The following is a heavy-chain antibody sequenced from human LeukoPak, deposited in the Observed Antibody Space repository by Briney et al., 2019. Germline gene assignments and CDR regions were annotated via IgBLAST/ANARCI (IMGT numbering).Heavy chain of an antibody. CDR2: IYGSGST. CDR3: AKVGPPYYSDTSGYYQPFDS. J-gene: IGHJ4*02. CDR1: GGSISSGSYY. Sequence: PSQTLSLTCTVSGGSISSGSYYWRWIRQPAGKGLEWIGRIYGSGSTNYNPSLKSRVTISLGTSKNQFSLKLTSVTAADAAVYYCAKVGPPYYSDTSGYYQPFDSWGQGTLVTVSS. D-gene: IGHD3-22*01. V-gene: IGHV4-61*02.